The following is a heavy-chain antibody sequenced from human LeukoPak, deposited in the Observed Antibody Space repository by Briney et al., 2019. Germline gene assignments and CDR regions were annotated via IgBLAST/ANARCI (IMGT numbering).Heavy chain of an antibody. CDR1: GGTFSSYA. CDR3: ARDPAPSYDSWSGYRYNWFDP. CDR2: IIPIFGTA. V-gene: IGHV1-69*13. D-gene: IGHD3-3*01. J-gene: IGHJ5*02. Sequence: GASVKVSCKASGGTFSSYAISWVRQAPGQGLEWMGGIIPIFGTANYAQKFQGRVTITADESTSTAYMELSSLRSEDTAVYYCARDPAPSYDSWSGYRYNWFDPWGQGTLVTVSS.